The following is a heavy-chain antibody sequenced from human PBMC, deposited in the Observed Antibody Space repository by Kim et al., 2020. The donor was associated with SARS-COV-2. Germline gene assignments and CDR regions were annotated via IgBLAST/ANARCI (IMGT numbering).Heavy chain of an antibody. CDR3: ARELLWFGELLSRDYYFDY. V-gene: IGHV1-46*01. Sequence: ASVKVSCKASGYTFTSYYMHWVRQAPGQGLEWMGIINPSGGSTSYAQKFQGRVTMTRDPSTRTVYMELSSLRSEDTAVYYCARELLWFGELLSRDYYFDYWGQGTLVTVSS. J-gene: IGHJ4*02. D-gene: IGHD3-10*01. CDR1: GYTFTSYY. CDR2: INPSGGST.